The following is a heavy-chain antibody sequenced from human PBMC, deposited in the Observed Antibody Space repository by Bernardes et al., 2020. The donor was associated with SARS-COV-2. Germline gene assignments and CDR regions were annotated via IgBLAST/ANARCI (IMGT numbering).Heavy chain of an antibody. Sequence: VGSLSLSCAASGFTFRTSWMHWVRQAPGKGLVWVSRIDGAATTRNYADAVKGRFTVSRDNAKNTLYLQMDSLTDEDAAFYYCARGGNYYLDYWGQGTLVTVSS. J-gene: IGHJ4*02. V-gene: IGHV3-74*01. CDR2: IDGAATTR. D-gene: IGHD1-26*01. CDR1: GFTFRTSW. CDR3: ARGGNYYLDY.